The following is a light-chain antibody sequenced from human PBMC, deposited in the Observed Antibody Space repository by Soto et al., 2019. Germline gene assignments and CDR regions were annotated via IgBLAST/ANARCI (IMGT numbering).Light chain of an antibody. V-gene: IGKV1-6*01. Sequence: AIQMTQSPSSLSASVGDRVTITCRASQDISDDVGWYQQTPGKAPKLLISGASRLQSGVPSRFSGSGSGAAITLTVASLRPEYSATDYCLQNRDYPRRFGQGTKVEI. CDR2: GAS. CDR3: LQNRDYPRR. CDR1: QDISDD. J-gene: IGKJ1*01.